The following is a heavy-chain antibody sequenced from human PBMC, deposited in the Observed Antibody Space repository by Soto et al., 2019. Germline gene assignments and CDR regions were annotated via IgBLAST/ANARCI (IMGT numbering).Heavy chain of an antibody. CDR1: GYTFTSYG. CDR3: ARARYDFWSPLNWFDP. V-gene: IGHV1-18*01. J-gene: IGHJ5*02. Sequence: ASVKVSCKASGYTFTSYGISWVRQAPGQGLEWMGWISAYNGNTNYAQKLQGRVTMTTDTSTSTAYMELRSLRSDDTAVYYCARARYDFWSPLNWFDPWGQGTLVTVSS. CDR2: ISAYNGNT. D-gene: IGHD3-3*01.